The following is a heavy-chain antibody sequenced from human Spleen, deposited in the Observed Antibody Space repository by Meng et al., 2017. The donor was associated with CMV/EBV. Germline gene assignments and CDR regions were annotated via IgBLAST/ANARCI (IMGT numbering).Heavy chain of an antibody. V-gene: IGHV1-69*05. CDR1: GGIFSSFT. J-gene: IGHJ1*01. Sequence: SVKVSCKASGGIFSSFTISWVRQAPGQGLEWMGGIIPMFGTPNYAQKFQDRVTMTTDESTSTAYMELSSLRSEDTAVYYCAGGSDIVPGYLQHWGQGTLVTVSS. CDR2: IIPMFGTP. CDR3: AGGSDIVPGYLQH. D-gene: IGHD6-6*01.